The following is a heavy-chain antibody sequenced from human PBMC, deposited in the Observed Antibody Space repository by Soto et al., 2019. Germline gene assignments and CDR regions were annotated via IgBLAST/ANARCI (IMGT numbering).Heavy chain of an antibody. V-gene: IGHV3-23*01. D-gene: IGHD6-6*01. Sequence: PGGSLRLSCAASGFTYSSDAMRWVRQAPGKGLEWVSAISGSGGSTYYADSVKGRFTISRDNSKNTLYPQMNSLRAEDTAVYYCAKDRGARQLVIRYFDYWGQGTLVTVSS. J-gene: IGHJ4*02. CDR1: GFTYSSDA. CDR2: ISGSGGST. CDR3: AKDRGARQLVIRYFDY.